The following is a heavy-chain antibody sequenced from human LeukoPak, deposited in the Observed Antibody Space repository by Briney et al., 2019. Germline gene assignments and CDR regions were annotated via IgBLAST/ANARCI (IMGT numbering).Heavy chain of an antibody. Sequence: GGSLRLSCAASGFTFSSYAMRWVRQAPGKGLEWVSGISGSGGITNYADSVKGRFTISRDNSKNTLYLQMNSLRAEDTALYYCTRRYYYNRSGYYAIDIWGQGTMVTVSS. CDR3: TRRYYYNRSGYYAIDI. V-gene: IGHV3-23*01. CDR2: ISGSGGIT. CDR1: GFTFSSYA. D-gene: IGHD3-22*01. J-gene: IGHJ3*02.